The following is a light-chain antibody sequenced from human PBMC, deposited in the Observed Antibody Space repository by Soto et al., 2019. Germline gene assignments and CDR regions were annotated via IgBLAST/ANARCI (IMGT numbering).Light chain of an antibody. CDR2: AAS. Sequence: DIQMTQSPSSVSASVGETVTITCRASQPTASWLAWFQQKPGEPPKLLFYAASTLQSGVPSRFSGRGSGTEFTLTISSLQPEDFATYYCQQANIFPRMFAQGTKVEV. J-gene: IGKJ1*01. CDR3: QQANIFPRM. CDR1: QPTASW. V-gene: IGKV1-12*01.